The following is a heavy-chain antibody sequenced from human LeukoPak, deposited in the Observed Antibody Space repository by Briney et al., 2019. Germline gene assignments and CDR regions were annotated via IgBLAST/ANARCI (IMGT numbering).Heavy chain of an antibody. Sequence: GGSLRLSCAASGFTFSNAWMNWVRQAPGKGLEWVSVIYSGGSTYYADSVKGRFTISRDNSKNTLYLQMNSLRAEDTAVYYCARGHYGDYCWFDPWGQGTLVTVSS. CDR2: IYSGGST. CDR3: ARGHYGDYCWFDP. D-gene: IGHD4-17*01. CDR1: GFTFSNAW. J-gene: IGHJ5*02. V-gene: IGHV3-66*01.